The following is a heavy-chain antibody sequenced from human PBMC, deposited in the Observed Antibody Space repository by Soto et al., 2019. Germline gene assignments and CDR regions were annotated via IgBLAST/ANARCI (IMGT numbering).Heavy chain of an antibody. D-gene: IGHD3-16*01. V-gene: IGHV5-51*01. CDR2: IFPDDSDT. CDR1: GYIIKNYW. Sequence: GESLKISCKGSGYIIKNYWIGWVRQMPGQGLEWMGIIFPDDSDTRYSPSFQGHVTISVDKSISTAYEQWSSLKASDSAIYYCFRGGVTSRTFDYWGQGTLVTVSS. J-gene: IGHJ4*02. CDR3: FRGGVTSRTFDY.